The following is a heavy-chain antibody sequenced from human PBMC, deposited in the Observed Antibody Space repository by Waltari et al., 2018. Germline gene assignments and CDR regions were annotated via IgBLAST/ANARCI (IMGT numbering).Heavy chain of an antibody. J-gene: IGHJ4*02. Sequence: QVDLVESGGGVVQPGRSLRLSCAASGVTFHNYDMHWVRQARGKGLEWVAAISVDSNNKYYTDSVKGRFTISRDNSKNMLYLEMNSLGTEDTAHYYCASVADTGYKTNWGQGTLVTVSS. CDR3: ASVADTGYKTN. V-gene: IGHV3-30-3*01. CDR1: GVTFHNYD. D-gene: IGHD5-12*01. CDR2: ISVDSNNK.